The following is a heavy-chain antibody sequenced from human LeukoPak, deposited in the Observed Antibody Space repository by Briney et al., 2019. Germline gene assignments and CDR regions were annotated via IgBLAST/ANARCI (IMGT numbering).Heavy chain of an antibody. V-gene: IGHV3-23*01. D-gene: IGHD6-13*01. CDR3: AKEDGYSSSWYGVGSDY. J-gene: IGHJ4*02. CDR1: GFTFSSYG. Sequence: GGSLRLSCAASGFTFSSYGMSWVRQAPRKGLEWVSAHSNSGDRTYYADSVKGRFTISRDNSKNTLYLQMNSLRAEDTAVYYCAKEDGYSSSWYGVGSDYWGQGTLVTVSS. CDR2: HSNSGDRT.